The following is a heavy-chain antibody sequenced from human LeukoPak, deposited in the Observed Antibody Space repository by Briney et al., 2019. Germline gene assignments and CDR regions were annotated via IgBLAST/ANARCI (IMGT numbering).Heavy chain of an antibody. CDR1: GGSLSTSY. D-gene: IGHD5-18*01. V-gene: IGHV4-59*01. Sequence: PSETLSLTCTVSGGSLSTSYWSWIRQLPGKGLEWIGYIYYSGSTNYNPSLQSRVTISIDTSKNQFSLKLSSVTAADTAVYYCARGERGYSYGKGGYYYGMDVWGQGTTVTVSS. CDR3: ARGERGYSYGKGGYYYGMDV. CDR2: IYYSGST. J-gene: IGHJ6*02.